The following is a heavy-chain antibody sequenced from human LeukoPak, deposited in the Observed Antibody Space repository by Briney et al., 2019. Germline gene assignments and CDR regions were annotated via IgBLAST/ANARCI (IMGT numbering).Heavy chain of an antibody. CDR2: IKHDGSDK. CDR1: GFTFSSYW. J-gene: IGHJ4*02. V-gene: IGHV3-7*01. CDR3: ARDLWFGEFPYYFDQ. D-gene: IGHD3-10*01. Sequence: GGSLRLSCAASGFTFSSYWMSWVRQAPGKGLEWLANIKHDGSDKYYVDSVKGRFTISRDNAKNSLYLQMNSLRAEDTAMYYCARDLWFGEFPYYFDQWGQGTLVTVSS.